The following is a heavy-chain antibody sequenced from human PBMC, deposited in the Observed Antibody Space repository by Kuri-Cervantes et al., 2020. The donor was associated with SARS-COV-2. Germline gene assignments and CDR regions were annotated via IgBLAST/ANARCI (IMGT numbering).Heavy chain of an antibody. Sequence: ASVKVSCKARGYTFTGYYMHWVRQAPGQGLEWMGWINPNSGGTNYAQKFQGRVTMTRDTSISTAYMELSRLRSDDTGVYYCARAFSGDIVVVPAIWGQGTLVTVSS. CDR3: ARAFSGDIVVVPAI. J-gene: IGHJ4*02. V-gene: IGHV1-2*02. CDR2: INPNSGGT. D-gene: IGHD2-2*01. CDR1: GYTFTGYY.